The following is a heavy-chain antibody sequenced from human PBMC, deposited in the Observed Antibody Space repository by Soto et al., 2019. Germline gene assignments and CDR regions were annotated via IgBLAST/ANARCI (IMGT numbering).Heavy chain of an antibody. CDR3: ATRTDYYYGSGSLGGMDV. Sequence: QVQLQESGPGLVKPSQTLSLTCTVSGGSISSGSYYWSWIRQLPGKGLEWIGYIYYSGSTYYNPSLKSRVTISVDTSKHQFSLKLNSVTAADTAGYYCATRTDYYYGSGSLGGMDVWGQGTTVTVSS. V-gene: IGHV4-31*03. D-gene: IGHD3-10*01. J-gene: IGHJ6*02. CDR1: GGSISSGSYY. CDR2: IYYSGST.